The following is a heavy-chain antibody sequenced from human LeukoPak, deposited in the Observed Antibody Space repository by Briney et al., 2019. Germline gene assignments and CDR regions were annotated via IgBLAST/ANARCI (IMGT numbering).Heavy chain of an antibody. D-gene: IGHD6-13*01. CDR2: ISGSGGST. Sequence: GGSLRLSCAASGFTFSSYAMSWVRQAPGKGLEWVSAISGSGGSTYYADSVKGRFTISRDNSKNTLYLQMNSLRAEDTAVYYCARERRSSSWYGQFYYYGMDVWGQGTTVTVSS. CDR3: ARERRSSSWYGQFYYYGMDV. V-gene: IGHV3-23*01. CDR1: GFTFSSYA. J-gene: IGHJ6*02.